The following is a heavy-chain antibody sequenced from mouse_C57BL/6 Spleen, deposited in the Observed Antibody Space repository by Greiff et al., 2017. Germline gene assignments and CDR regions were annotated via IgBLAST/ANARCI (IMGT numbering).Heavy chain of an antibody. Sequence: QLQQPGAELVMPGASVKLSCKASGYTFTSYWMHWVKQRPGQGLEWIGEIDPSDSYTNYNQKFKGKSTLTVDKSSSTAYMQLSSLTSEDSAVYYCARNWDFDYWGQGTTLTVSS. CDR1: GYTFTSYW. V-gene: IGHV1-69*01. D-gene: IGHD4-1*01. CDR2: IDPSDSYT. CDR3: ARNWDFDY. J-gene: IGHJ2*01.